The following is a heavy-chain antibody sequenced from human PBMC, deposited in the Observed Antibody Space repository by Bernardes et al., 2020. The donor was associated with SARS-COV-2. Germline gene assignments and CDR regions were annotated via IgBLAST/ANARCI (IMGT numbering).Heavy chain of an antibody. CDR2: INHSGST. J-gene: IGHJ6*02. Sequence: SETLSLTCAVYGGSFSGYYWSWIRQPPGKGLEWIGEINHSGSTNYNPSLKSRVTISVDTSKNQFSLKLSSVTAADTAVYYCARGLPGRYDSSGYYGGITGYYGMDVWGQGTTVTVSS. CDR1: GGSFSGYY. V-gene: IGHV4-34*01. CDR3: ARGLPGRYDSSGYYGGITGYYGMDV. D-gene: IGHD3-22*01.